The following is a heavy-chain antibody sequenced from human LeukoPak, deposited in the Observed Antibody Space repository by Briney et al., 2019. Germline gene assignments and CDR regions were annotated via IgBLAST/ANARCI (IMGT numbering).Heavy chain of an antibody. Sequence: SVKVSCKASGGTFSSYAISWVRQAPGQGLEWMGRIIPIFGAANYAQKFQGRVTITTDESTSTAYLELSSMRAEDTAVYYCARDGGYNFPFDYWGQGTLVTVSS. V-gene: IGHV1-69*05. J-gene: IGHJ4*02. CDR1: GGTFSSYA. D-gene: IGHD5-24*01. CDR3: ARDGGYNFPFDY. CDR2: IIPIFGAA.